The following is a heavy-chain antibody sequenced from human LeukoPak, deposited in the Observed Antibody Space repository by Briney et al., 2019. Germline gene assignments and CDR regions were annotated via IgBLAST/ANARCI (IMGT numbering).Heavy chain of an antibody. CDR1: GGSFSGYY. CDR2: INHSGST. J-gene: IGHJ4*02. V-gene: IGHV4-34*01. Sequence: SETLSLTCAVYGGSFSGYYWSWIRQPPGKGLEWIGEINHSGSTNYNPSLKSRVTISVDKSKSQFYLKMTSVTAADTALYFCARVEAPMRYWGQGTLVTVSS. CDR3: ARVEAPMRY. D-gene: IGHD5-24*01.